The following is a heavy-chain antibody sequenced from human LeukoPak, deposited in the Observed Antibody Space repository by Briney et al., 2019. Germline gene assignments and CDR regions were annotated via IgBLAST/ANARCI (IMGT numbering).Heavy chain of an antibody. CDR2: ISGSGGST. D-gene: IGHD5-18*01. CDR3: AKDFDTAMVTTGFDY. Sequence: PGGSLRLSCAASGFTFSSYAMSWVRQAPGKGLEWVSAISGSGGSTYYADSVKGRFTISRDNSKNTLYLQMHSLRAEDTAVYYCAKDFDTAMVTTGFDYWGQGTLVTVSS. CDR1: GFTFSSYA. V-gene: IGHV3-23*01. J-gene: IGHJ4*02.